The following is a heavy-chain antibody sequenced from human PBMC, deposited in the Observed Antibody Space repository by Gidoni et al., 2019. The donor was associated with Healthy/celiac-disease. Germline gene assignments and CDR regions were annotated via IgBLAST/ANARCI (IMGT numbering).Heavy chain of an antibody. D-gene: IGHD5-12*01. V-gene: IGHV1-69*02. CDR1: SGTFSSYT. CDR2: IIPILGIS. CDR3: ARAPRMVATKGNFDY. Sequence: QFQLVQSRPAVTLPGSSANVSCTASSGTFSSYTISWVRQAPVQGLEWMGRIIPILGISNYAQKFQGRVTMTADKSTSTAYMELSSLRSEDTAVYYCARAPRMVATKGNFDYWGQGTLVTVSS. J-gene: IGHJ4*02.